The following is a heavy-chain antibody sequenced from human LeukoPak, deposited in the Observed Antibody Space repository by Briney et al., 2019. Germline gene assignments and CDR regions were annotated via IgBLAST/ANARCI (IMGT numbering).Heavy chain of an antibody. J-gene: IGHJ4*02. D-gene: IGHD3-22*01. CDR3: ARAMPYYYDSSAVDY. Sequence: PGGSLRLSCAASGFTFGTYAMHWVRQAPGKGLEWVSYISSSSSTIYYADSVKGRFTISRDNAKNSLYLQVNSLRAEDTAVYYCARAMPYYYDSSAVDYWGQGTLVTVSS. V-gene: IGHV3-48*01. CDR1: GFTFGTYA. CDR2: ISSSSSTI.